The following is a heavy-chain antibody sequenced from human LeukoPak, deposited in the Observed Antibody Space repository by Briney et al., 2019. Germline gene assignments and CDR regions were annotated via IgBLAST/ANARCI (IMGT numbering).Heavy chain of an antibody. CDR3: ARGHSSSWYVRGCFDY. D-gene: IGHD6-13*01. CDR1: GGSFSGYY. V-gene: IGHV4-34*01. Sequence: PSETLSLTCAVYGGSFSGYYWSWIRQPPGKGLEWIGEINHSGSTNYNPSLKSRVTISVDTSKNQFSLKLSSVTAADTAVYYRARGHSSSWYVRGCFDYWGQGTLVTVSP. J-gene: IGHJ4*02. CDR2: INHSGST.